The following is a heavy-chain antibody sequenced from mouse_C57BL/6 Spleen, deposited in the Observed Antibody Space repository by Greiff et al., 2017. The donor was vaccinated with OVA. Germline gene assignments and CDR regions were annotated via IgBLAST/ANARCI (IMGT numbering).Heavy chain of an antibody. Sequence: EVQRVESGGDLVKPGGSLKLSCAASGFTFSSYGMSWVRQTPDKRLEWVATISSGGSYTYYPDSMKGRFTISRDNAKNTLYLQMSSLKSEDTAMYYCARHADSSGSYFDYWGQGTTLTVSS. V-gene: IGHV5-6*01. CDR2: ISSGGSYT. J-gene: IGHJ2*01. CDR3: ARHADSSGSYFDY. CDR1: GFTFSSYG. D-gene: IGHD3-2*02.